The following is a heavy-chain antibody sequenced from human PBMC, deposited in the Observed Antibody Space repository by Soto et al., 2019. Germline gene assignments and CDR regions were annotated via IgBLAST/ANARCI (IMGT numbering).Heavy chain of an antibody. J-gene: IGHJ4*02. D-gene: IGHD1-26*01. V-gene: IGHV4-61*01. CDR3: ARGGSGSYILFDY. CDR1: GGSVSSGIYY. CDR2: IYYRGST. Sequence: PSETLSLTFTVSGGSVSSGIYYWSWIRQPPGKGLEWIGYIYYRGSTNYNPSLKSRVTISVDTSKNQFSLKLSSVTAADTAVYYCARGGSGSYILFDYWGQGTLVTVSS.